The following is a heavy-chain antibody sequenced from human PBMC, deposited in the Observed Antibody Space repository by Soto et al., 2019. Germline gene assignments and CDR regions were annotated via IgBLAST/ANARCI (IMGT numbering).Heavy chain of an antibody. J-gene: IGHJ6*03. CDR2: IYHSGST. CDR3: ARGVLYYSYYYYMDV. V-gene: IGHV4-4*02. CDR1: SGSISSSDW. D-gene: IGHD2-8*01. Sequence: PSETLSLTCAVSSGSISSSDWWSWVRQPPGKGLEWIGEIYHSGSTNYNPSLKSRVTISVDKSKNQFSLKLSSVTAADTAVYYCARGVLYYSYYYYMDVWGKGTTVTVSS.